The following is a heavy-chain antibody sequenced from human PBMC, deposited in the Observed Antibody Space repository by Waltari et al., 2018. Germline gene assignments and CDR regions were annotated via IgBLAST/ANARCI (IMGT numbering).Heavy chain of an antibody. V-gene: IGHV3-30*18. Sequence: VQLVQSGGGVVQPGGSVTLSCVASGFEFSRSGMHWVRQAPGKGREWVALISFDASKENFAESVKGRFTISRDDSKNLVSLQMTGLTIEDTAVYYCAKDSEANYFDYWGQGTLVTVSS. CDR2: ISFDASKE. CDR3: AKDSEANYFDY. J-gene: IGHJ4*02. CDR1: GFEFSRSG.